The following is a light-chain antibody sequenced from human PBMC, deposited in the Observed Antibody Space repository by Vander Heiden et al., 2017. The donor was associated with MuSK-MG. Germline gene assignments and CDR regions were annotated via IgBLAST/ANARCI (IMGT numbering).Light chain of an antibody. J-gene: IGKJ2*01. V-gene: IGKV3-15*01. Sequence: ELVMMQSPATLSVSPGGRATLSCTASKSVKVNLAWYQQRLGQAPRLLIYGASTRATGIPARFSGSEYGTEFTLTISSRQSEDFAVYYCQQYNDWPPYTFGQGTKLEIK. CDR3: QQYNDWPPYT. CDR1: KSVKVN. CDR2: GAS.